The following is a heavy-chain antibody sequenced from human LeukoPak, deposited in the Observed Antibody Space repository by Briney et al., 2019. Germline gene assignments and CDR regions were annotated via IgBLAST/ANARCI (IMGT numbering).Heavy chain of an antibody. D-gene: IGHD1-26*01. CDR1: GYTFTSYG. Sequence: ASVKVSCKASGYTFTSYGISWVRQAPGHGLEGMGWISAYNGNTNYAQKLQGRVTMTTDTSTSTAYMELRSLRSDDTAVYYCARALRGYSGSSFDYWGQGTLVTVSS. V-gene: IGHV1-18*01. J-gene: IGHJ4*02. CDR2: ISAYNGNT. CDR3: ARALRGYSGSSFDY.